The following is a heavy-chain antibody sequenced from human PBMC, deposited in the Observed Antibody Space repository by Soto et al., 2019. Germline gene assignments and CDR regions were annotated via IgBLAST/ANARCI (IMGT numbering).Heavy chain of an antibody. CDR1: VGSINSTSYY. CDR3: AAPFEMDV. V-gene: IGHV4-39*01. CDR2: IYYSGST. Sequence: SEPLSATCTVPVGSINSTSYYWGWILQPPGKGLEWIGSIYYSGSTYYNPSLKSRVTISVDTSKNQFSLKLSSVTAADTAVYYCAAPFEMDVWGQGTTVTVSS. J-gene: IGHJ6*02.